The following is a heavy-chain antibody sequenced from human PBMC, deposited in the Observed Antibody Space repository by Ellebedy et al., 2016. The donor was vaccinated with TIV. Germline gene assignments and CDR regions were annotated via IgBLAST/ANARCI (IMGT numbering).Heavy chain of an antibody. V-gene: IGHV3-7*01. Sequence: GESLKISCAVSGFNFSSYWMTWVRQAPGKGLEWVAKIRQEGDEIYYVESVKGRFTISRDNAKNSLFLQMNSLRVEDTAVYYCARRASYGDYAVQVNPWFDPWGQGTLVTVSS. D-gene: IGHD4-17*01. CDR1: GFNFSSYW. CDR2: IRQEGDEI. J-gene: IGHJ5*02. CDR3: ARRASYGDYAVQVNPWFDP.